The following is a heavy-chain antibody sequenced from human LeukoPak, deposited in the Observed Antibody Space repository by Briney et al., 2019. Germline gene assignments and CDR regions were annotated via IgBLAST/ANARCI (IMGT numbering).Heavy chain of an antibody. J-gene: IGHJ4*02. Sequence: PSETLSLTCTVSGGSISSYYWSWIRQPPGKGLEWIGYIYYSGTTSYDPSLKSRVTISVDTSKNQFSLNLTSVTAADTAVYYCARDVNLAYWDQGTLVTVSS. V-gene: IGHV4-59*01. CDR1: GGSISSYY. CDR2: IYYSGTT. CDR3: ARDVNLAY.